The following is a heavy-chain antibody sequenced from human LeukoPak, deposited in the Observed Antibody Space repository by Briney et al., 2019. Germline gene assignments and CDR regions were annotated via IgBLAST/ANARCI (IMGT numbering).Heavy chain of an antibody. D-gene: IGHD3-3*01. J-gene: IGHJ4*02. CDR1: GFTFSNYA. CDR3: ARDVSHDFWSGYPVY. Sequence: PGGSLRLSCAASGFTFSNYAMHWVRQAPGKGLEWVAVISYDGSNEYYADSVKGRFTISRDNSRNTLYLQMNSLRAEDTAVYYCARDVSHDFWSGYPVYWGQGTLVTVSS. CDR2: ISYDGSNE. V-gene: IGHV3-30-3*01.